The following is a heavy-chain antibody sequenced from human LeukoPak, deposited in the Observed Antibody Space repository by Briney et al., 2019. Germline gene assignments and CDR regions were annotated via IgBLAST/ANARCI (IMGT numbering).Heavy chain of an antibody. D-gene: IGHD6-19*01. Sequence: SETVSLTCTVSGCPISSYYWHWIRQPPGKGLEGIGFIYTSWSTNYNPCLNSRVTISLYTSKNQVSLKVSSVTAADEAVYYFARTYGSGWAHNYYHYLDVWGKGTTVTVSS. CDR2: IYTSWST. CDR3: ARTYGSGWAHNYYHYLDV. CDR1: GCPISSYY. V-gene: IGHV4-4*09. J-gene: IGHJ6*03.